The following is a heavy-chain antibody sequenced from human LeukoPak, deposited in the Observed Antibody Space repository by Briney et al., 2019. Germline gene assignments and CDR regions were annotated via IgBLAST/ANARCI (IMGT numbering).Heavy chain of an antibody. CDR3: ARDPGYCSGGSCYTYYFDY. CDR1: GFTFDKYG. V-gene: IGHV3-20*03. D-gene: IGHD2-15*01. J-gene: IGHJ4*02. CDR2: INWNGGST. Sequence: RLSHVTSGFTFDKYGMSWVRQAPGKGQEWISSINWNGGSTGYADSVKGRFTISRDNAKSSLYLQMNSLRAEDTALYYCARDPGYCSGGSCYTYYFDYWGQGTLVTVSS.